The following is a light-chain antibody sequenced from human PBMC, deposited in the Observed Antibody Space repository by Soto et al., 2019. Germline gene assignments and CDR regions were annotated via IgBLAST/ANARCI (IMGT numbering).Light chain of an antibody. CDR2: EVT. CDR1: SNDIGKYIY. V-gene: IGLV2-14*01. J-gene: IGLJ3*02. Sequence: QSALTQPDSVSGSPGQSITISCTGTSNDIGKYIYVSWYQQHPGKVPKLIIYEVTKRPSGISNRFSGSKSGNTASLTISGLQAEDEARYYCKSYTTAATQVFGGGTKLTVL. CDR3: KSYTTAATQV.